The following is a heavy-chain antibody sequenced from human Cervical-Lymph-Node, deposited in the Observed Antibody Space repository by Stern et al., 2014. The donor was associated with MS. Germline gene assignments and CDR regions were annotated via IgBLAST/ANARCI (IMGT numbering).Heavy chain of an antibody. V-gene: IGHV3-30-3*01. Sequence: VQLVQSGGDVVQPGRSLRLSCAASRFSFSDYAMHWVRQAPGKGLEWVATISYEGSCKWDGDSVKGRFTNSRDNLQNTVTVQMSRLRAEDAAVYCCTREDCSGGSCRGMDVWGQGTPVTVSS. J-gene: IGHJ6*02. CDR3: TREDCSGGSCRGMDV. CDR2: ISYEGSCK. CDR1: RFSFSDYA. D-gene: IGHD2-15*01.